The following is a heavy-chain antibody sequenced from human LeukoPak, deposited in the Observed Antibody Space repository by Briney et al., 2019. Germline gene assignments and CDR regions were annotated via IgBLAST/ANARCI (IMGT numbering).Heavy chain of an antibody. Sequence: SETLSLTCTVSGGSISSSSYYWGWIRQPPGKGLEWIGYIYYSGSTNYNPSLKSRVTISVDTSKNQFSLKLSSVTAADTAVYYCARAVGEIAQDFRSSEYYYYYGMDVWGQGTTVTVSS. CDR2: IYYSGST. CDR3: ARAVGEIAQDFRSSEYYYYYGMDV. J-gene: IGHJ6*02. CDR1: GGSISSSSYY. V-gene: IGHV4-61*05. D-gene: IGHD2/OR15-2a*01.